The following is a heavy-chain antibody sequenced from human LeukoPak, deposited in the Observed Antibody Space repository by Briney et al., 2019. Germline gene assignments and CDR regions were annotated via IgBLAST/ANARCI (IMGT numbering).Heavy chain of an antibody. Sequence: PSETLSLTCTVSGGSISSYYWNWIRQPPGKGLEWIGYIYYTGSTKYNPSLKSRVTISVDTSKNQFSLNLVSVTAADTAVYYCARASMIVVVKGFDYFDYWGQGTLVTVSS. D-gene: IGHD3-22*01. CDR1: GGSISSYY. V-gene: IGHV4-59*01. CDR2: IYYTGST. J-gene: IGHJ4*02. CDR3: ARASMIVVVKGFDYFDY.